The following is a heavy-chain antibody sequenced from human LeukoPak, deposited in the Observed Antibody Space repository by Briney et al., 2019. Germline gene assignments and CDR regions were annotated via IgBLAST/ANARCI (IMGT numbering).Heavy chain of an antibody. CDR3: TRDGSSGSYYFDY. CDR2: INNDGSSA. Sequence: GGSLRLSCAASGFTFNNYWIHWVRQVPGKGLVWVSRINNDGSSASYVDSVKGRFTISRDNAKNSLYLQMNSLRAEDTAVYYCTRDGSSGSYYFDYWGQGILVTVSS. D-gene: IGHD3-22*01. J-gene: IGHJ4*02. CDR1: GFTFNNYW. V-gene: IGHV3-74*01.